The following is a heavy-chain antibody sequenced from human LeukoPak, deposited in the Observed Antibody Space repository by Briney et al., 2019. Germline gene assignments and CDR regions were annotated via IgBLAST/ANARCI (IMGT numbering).Heavy chain of an antibody. J-gene: IGHJ4*02. Sequence: PGGSLRLSCAASGFTFSTYWMHWVRQAPGKGLVWVSRSNGDGGGKFFADSVKGRFTVSRDNAKNTLFLQMNSLRADDTAVYYCVREVYSTTWYSLDFWGQGTLVTVSS. V-gene: IGHV3-74*01. CDR1: GFTFSTYW. CDR2: SNGDGGGK. CDR3: VREVYSTTWYSLDF. D-gene: IGHD6-13*01.